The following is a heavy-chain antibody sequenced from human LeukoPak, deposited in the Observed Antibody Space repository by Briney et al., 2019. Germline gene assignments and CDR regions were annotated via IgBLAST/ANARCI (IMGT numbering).Heavy chain of an antibody. Sequence: SETLSLTCTDSGGSISSYYWSWIRQPPGKGLEWIGYIYYSGSTNYNPSLKSRVTISVDTSKNQFSLKLSSVTAADTAVYYCARLVKPINYYGSGRTRQNMDVWGKGTTVTISS. CDR2: IYYSGST. CDR3: ARLVKPINYYGSGRTRQNMDV. J-gene: IGHJ6*03. D-gene: IGHD3-10*01. CDR1: GGSISSYY. V-gene: IGHV4-59*12.